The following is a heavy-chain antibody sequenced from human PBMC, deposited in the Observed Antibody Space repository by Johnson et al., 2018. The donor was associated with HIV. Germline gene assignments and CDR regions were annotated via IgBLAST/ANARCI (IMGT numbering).Heavy chain of an antibody. J-gene: IGHJ3*02. CDR1: GFTFNRYA. Sequence: QVQLVESGGGVVQPGGSLRLSCTGFGFTFNRYAIHWVRQAPNKGLEWVAVISYDGSNKYYADSVKGRFTISRDNSKNPLYLQMNSLRAEDTAVYYCAREGCGSAAFDIWGPGTMVTVSS. V-gene: IGHV3-30*04. D-gene: IGHD1-26*01. CDR2: ISYDGSNK. CDR3: AREGCGSAAFDI.